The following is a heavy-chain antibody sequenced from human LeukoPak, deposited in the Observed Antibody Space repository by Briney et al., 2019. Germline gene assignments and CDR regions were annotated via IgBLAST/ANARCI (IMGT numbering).Heavy chain of an antibody. V-gene: IGHV1-46*04. CDR3: ARGTTDDY. J-gene: IGHJ4*02. CDR2: INPSGGST. CDR1: GYTFASYS. Sequence: ASVKVSCKASGYTFASYSIDWVRQAPGQGLEWMGVINPSGGSTRYAQKLQGRVTMTGDPSPRTVYMELSSLTSDDTAVYYCARGTTDDYWGQGTPVTVSS. D-gene: IGHD1-1*01.